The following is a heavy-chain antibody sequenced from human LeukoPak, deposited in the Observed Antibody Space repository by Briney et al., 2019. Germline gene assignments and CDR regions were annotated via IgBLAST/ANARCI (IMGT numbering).Heavy chain of an antibody. CDR3: ALTTLTTRLQLFA. Sequence: GGSLRLSCTASGFTFSSYAMNWVRQAPGKGLEWVSTISASGGVTHYADSVQGRFTISRDNSKNAVYLQINSLRGEDTAVYYCALTTLTTRLQLFAWGQGTLVTVSS. CDR1: GFTFSSYA. CDR2: ISASGGVT. J-gene: IGHJ5*02. V-gene: IGHV3-23*01. D-gene: IGHD4-17*01.